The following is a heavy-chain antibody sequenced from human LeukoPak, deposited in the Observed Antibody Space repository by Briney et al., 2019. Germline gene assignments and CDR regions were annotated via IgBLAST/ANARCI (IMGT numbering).Heavy chain of an antibody. CDR3: TTDTSSGWYY. Sequence: GRSLRLSCAASGFTFSSYGMHWVRQAPGKGLEWVTVIWFDGGKTDYLDSVKGRFTISRDNSKNTLYLQMNSLKTEDTAVYYCTTDTSSGWYYWGQGTLVTVSS. V-gene: IGHV3-33*01. J-gene: IGHJ4*02. CDR2: IWFDGGKT. D-gene: IGHD6-19*01. CDR1: GFTFSSYG.